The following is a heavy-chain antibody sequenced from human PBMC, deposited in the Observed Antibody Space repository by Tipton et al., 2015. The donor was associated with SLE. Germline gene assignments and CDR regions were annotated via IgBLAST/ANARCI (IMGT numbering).Heavy chain of an antibody. Sequence: SLRLSCVVSGFTFGSYDMNWVHQAPGKGLEWVSHISSGGRTIYYADSVKGRFTISRDNAKKSLYLQMNSLRVEDTAVYYCTRVGLPSIWGQGTLVTVSS. D-gene: IGHD5-18*01. J-gene: IGHJ3*02. CDR2: ISSGGRTI. CDR3: TRVGLPSI. V-gene: IGHV3-48*03. CDR1: GFTFGSYD.